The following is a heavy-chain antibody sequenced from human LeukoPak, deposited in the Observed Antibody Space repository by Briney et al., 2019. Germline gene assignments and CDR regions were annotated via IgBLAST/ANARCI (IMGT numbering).Heavy chain of an antibody. CDR3: ARERSTVAPLGGYYYYGMDV. J-gene: IGHJ6*02. Sequence: GVSLRLSCAASGFTFSSYAMHWVRQAPGKGLEWVAVISYDGSNKYYADSVKGRFTISRDNSKNTLYLQMNSLRAEDTAVYYCARERSTVAPLGGYYYYGMDVWGQGTTVTVSS. CDR1: GFTFSSYA. CDR2: ISYDGSNK. D-gene: IGHD1-26*01. V-gene: IGHV3-30-3*01.